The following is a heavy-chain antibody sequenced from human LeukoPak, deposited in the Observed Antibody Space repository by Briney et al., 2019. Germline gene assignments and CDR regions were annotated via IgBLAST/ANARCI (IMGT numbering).Heavy chain of an antibody. Sequence: PGGSLRLSCAASGFTFSSYAMSWVRQAPGKGLEWVSAISGSGGSTYYADSVKGRFTISRDNSKNTLYLQMNSLRAEDTAVYYCAKASGYDSSGYYYSPFDYWGQGTLVTVSS. V-gene: IGHV3-23*01. D-gene: IGHD3-22*01. CDR2: ISGSGGST. CDR1: GFTFSSYA. J-gene: IGHJ4*02. CDR3: AKASGYDSSGYYYSPFDY.